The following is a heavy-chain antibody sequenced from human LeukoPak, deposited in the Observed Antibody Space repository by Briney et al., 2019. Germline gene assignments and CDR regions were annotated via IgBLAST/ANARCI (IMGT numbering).Heavy chain of an antibody. Sequence: GGSLRLSCAASGFTFSSYAMSWVRQAPGKGLEWVSAISGSGGSTYYADSVKGRFTISRDNSKNTLYLQMNSLRAEDTAVYYCAENVHCSSTSCYRGRAEYFQHWGQGTLVTVSS. CDR1: GFTFSSYA. CDR2: ISGSGGST. J-gene: IGHJ1*01. V-gene: IGHV3-23*01. D-gene: IGHD2-2*01. CDR3: AENVHCSSTSCYRGRAEYFQH.